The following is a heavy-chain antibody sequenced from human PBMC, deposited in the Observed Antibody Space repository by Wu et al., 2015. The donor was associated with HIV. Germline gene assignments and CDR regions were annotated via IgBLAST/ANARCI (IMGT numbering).Heavy chain of an antibody. CDR2: FSPVFANP. CDR3: ARGGRSVVVPAAIGTRFDY. D-gene: IGHD2-2*01. J-gene: IGHJ4*02. V-gene: IGHV1-69*15. Sequence: QALLVQFGAEVKKPGSSVRVTCKASGDGFTSYAVSWVRQAPGQGLEWMGRFSPVFANPSYAQKFQGRVTITADELTRTTYVELSSLRSDDTAVYYCARGGRSVVVPAAIGTRFDYWGQGTLVTVSS. CDR1: GDGFTSYA.